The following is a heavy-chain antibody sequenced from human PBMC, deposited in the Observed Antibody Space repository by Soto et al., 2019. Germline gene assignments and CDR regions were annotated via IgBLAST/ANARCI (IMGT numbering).Heavy chain of an antibody. CDR1: GLSLSTTGVG. Sequence: QITLKESGPTLVKPTQTLTLTCTFSGLSLSTTGVGVGWIRQPPGKALEWLALIYWDDDKRYSPSPKSRLTITKDTSKNQVVLTMTNMDPVDTATYYCVQSRCGGDCLQSYSSHSDYGLDVWVQGTTVTVSS. V-gene: IGHV2-5*02. D-gene: IGHD2-21*02. CDR2: IYWDDDK. CDR3: VQSRCGGDCLQSYSSHSDYGLDV. J-gene: IGHJ6*02.